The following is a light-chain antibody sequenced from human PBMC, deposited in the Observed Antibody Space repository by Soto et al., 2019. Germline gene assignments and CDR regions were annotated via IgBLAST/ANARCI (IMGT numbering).Light chain of an antibody. Sequence: EIVLTQSPATLSLSPGERAALSCRASQGVGRFLAWYQQKPGQAPRLLIYDASTRATGIPARFSGSGSGTDFTLAINNLEPEDLAVYYCQQRGGWPLTFGGGTKVEIK. CDR1: QGVGRF. V-gene: IGKV3-11*01. CDR3: QQRGGWPLT. CDR2: DAS. J-gene: IGKJ4*01.